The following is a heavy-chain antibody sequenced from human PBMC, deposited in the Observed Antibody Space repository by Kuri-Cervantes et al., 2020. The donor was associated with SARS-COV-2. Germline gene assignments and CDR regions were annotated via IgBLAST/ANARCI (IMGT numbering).Heavy chain of an antibody. V-gene: IGHV4-34*01. Sequence: SETLSLTSAVYGGSFSGYYWSWIRQTPGKGLEWMGEINHSGSTNYNPSLKSRVTISVDTSKNQFSLKLSSVTAADTAVYYCARVSWGEWELRGHDAFDIWGQGTMVTVSS. CDR1: GGSFSGYY. CDR2: INHSGST. CDR3: ARVSWGEWELRGHDAFDI. J-gene: IGHJ3*02. D-gene: IGHD1-26*01.